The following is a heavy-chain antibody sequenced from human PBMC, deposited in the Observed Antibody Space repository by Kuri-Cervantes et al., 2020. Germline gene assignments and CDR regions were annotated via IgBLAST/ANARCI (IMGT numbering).Heavy chain of an antibody. V-gene: IGHV3-74*01. CDR3: ARAPRGHYFDY. Sequence: GGSLRLSCAASGFTFSSYWMHWVRQAPGKGLVWVSRINSDGSGTSYADSVKGRFTISRDNAKNTLYLQMNSLRDEDTAVYYCARAPRGHYFDYWGQGTLVTVSS. CDR1: GFTFSSYW. CDR2: INSDGSGT. J-gene: IGHJ4*02.